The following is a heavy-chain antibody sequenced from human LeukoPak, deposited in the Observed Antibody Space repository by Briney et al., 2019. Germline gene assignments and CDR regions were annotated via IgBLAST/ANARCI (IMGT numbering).Heavy chain of an antibody. CDR1: GYTFTSYA. V-gene: IGHV1-3*01. D-gene: IGHD1-7*01. CDR2: INAGNGNT. J-gene: IGHJ6*02. CDR3: AREQGNRITGTTGSDLDV. Sequence: ASVKVSCKASGYTFTSYAMHWVRQAPGQRLEWMGWINAGNGNTKYSQKFQGRVTITRDTSASTAYMELSKLRSGDTAVYYCAREQGNRITGTTGSDLDVWGQGTTVTVSS.